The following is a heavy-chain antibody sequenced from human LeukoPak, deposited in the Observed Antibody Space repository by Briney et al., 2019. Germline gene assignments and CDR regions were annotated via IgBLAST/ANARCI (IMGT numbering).Heavy chain of an antibody. CDR2: IHYSGTT. CDR1: GGSISNGNYY. Sequence: PSETLSLTCTVSGGSISNGNYYWGWIRQPPGRGLEGIGSIHYSGTTYYNPSLKSRVTISADTSKNQFSLKLSSLTAADTAVYYCARISGFNYGRTFDYWGQGTLVTVSS. CDR3: ARISGFNYGRTFDY. J-gene: IGHJ4*02. V-gene: IGHV4-39*07. D-gene: IGHD5-18*01.